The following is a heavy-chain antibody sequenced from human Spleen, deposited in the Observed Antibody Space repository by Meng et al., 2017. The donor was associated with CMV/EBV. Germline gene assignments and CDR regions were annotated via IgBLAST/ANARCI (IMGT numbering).Heavy chain of an antibody. Sequence: GESLKISCAASGFSFSDYWMHWVRQAPGKGLVWVSRINSDGSITTYADSVKGRFTISRDNAKKTLYLQMNSLRAEDSAVYYCNGGVDSADYWGQGTLVTVSS. J-gene: IGHJ4*02. CDR3: NGGVDSADY. V-gene: IGHV3-74*03. CDR2: INSDGSIT. D-gene: IGHD2-8*02. CDR1: GFSFSDYW.